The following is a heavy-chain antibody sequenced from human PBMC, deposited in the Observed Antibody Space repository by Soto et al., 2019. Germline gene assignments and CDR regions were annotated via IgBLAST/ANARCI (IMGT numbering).Heavy chain of an antibody. CDR2: ISYDGSNK. CDR1: GFTFSSSA. D-gene: IGHD1-7*01. J-gene: IGHJ4*02. CDR3: ASEPEELRFLLYYFDY. V-gene: IGHV3-30-3*01. Sequence: PGGSLRLSCAASGFTFSSSAMHWVRQAPGKGLEWVAVISYDGSNKYYADSVKGRFTISRDNSKNTLYLQMNSLRAEDTAVYYCASEPEELRFLLYYFDYWGQGTLVTVSS.